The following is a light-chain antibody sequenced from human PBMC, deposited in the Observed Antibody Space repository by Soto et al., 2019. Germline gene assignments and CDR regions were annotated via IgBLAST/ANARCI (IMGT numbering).Light chain of an antibody. CDR1: QTINNNY. Sequence: EIVWTKSPGPLSLSPGDRAALSCTASQTINNNYVAWYPQRPGQPPTLLISGASSRATGIPDRFSGSGSGTHFTLTISSLEPEEFAFYYCQQRSNPITFGQGTRREIK. CDR2: GAS. CDR3: QQRSNPIT. J-gene: IGKJ5*01. V-gene: IGKV3D-20*02.